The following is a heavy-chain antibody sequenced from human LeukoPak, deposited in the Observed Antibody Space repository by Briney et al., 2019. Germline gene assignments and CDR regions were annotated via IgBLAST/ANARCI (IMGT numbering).Heavy chain of an antibody. CDR3: ARVTTVGATWFLDAFDI. CDR2: ISWNSGST. D-gene: IGHD1-26*01. CDR1: GVTFDDDA. Sequence: RSLRLSCAASGVTFDDDAMDWVRQAPGEGVERVSGISWNSGSTGYADSVKGGFTIYRDNANISLYLQMNSLRAEDTALYYCARVTTVGATWFLDAFDIWGQGTMVTVSS. J-gene: IGHJ3*02. V-gene: IGHV3-9*01.